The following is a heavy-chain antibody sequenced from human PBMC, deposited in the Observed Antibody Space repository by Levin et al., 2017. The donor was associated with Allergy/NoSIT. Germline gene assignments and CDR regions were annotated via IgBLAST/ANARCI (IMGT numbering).Heavy chain of an antibody. D-gene: IGHD2-2*01. CDR1: GFTFSSYW. J-gene: IGHJ6*03. V-gene: IGHV3-7*04. Sequence: GGSLRLSCAASGFTFSSYWMSWVRQAPGKGLEWVANIKQDGSEKYYVDSVKGRFTISRDNAKNSLYLQMNSLRAEDTAVYYCARVHVDIVVVPAAMQVTYYYYMDVWGKGTTVTVSS. CDR2: IKQDGSEK. CDR3: ARVHVDIVVVPAAMQVTYYYYMDV.